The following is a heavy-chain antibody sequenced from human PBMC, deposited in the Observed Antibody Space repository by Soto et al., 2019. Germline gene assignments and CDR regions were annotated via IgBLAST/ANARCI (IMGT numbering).Heavy chain of an antibody. CDR1: GFTFSGSA. V-gene: IGHV3-73*01. CDR2: IRSKANSYAT. D-gene: IGHD2-15*01. J-gene: IGHJ6*02. Sequence: GGSLRLSCAASGFTFSGSAMHWFRQASGKGLEWVGRIRSKANSYATAYAASVKGRFTISRDDSKNTAYLQMNSLKTEDTAVYYCTASGYCSCVSCYRYYYNGMDFWGQGTTVTV. CDR3: TASGYCSCVSCYRYYYNGMDF.